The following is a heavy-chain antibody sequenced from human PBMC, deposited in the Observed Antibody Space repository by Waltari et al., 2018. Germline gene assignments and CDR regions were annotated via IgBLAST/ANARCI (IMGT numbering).Heavy chain of an antibody. CDR3: ARDPAFGAFDI. J-gene: IGHJ3*02. Sequence: EVQLVESGGGLVQPGGSLRLSCAASGFGFSGSWMSWVRQAPGKGLEWVAEIKPDGSGKYYVDSVNGRFAISRDNTKNSLYLQMNSLRADDTAVYYCARDPAFGAFDIWGQGTVVTVSS. CDR2: IKPDGSGK. D-gene: IGHD3-10*01. V-gene: IGHV3-7*01. CDR1: GFGFSGSW.